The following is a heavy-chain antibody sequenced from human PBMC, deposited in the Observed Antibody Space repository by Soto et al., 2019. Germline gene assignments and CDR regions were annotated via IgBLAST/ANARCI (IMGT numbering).Heavy chain of an antibody. D-gene: IGHD1-20*01. V-gene: IGHV1-69*06. CDR3: ARERPITSQNIVGGYYYYGMDV. J-gene: IGHJ6*02. Sequence: GPPVKVSCKASGGTFSSYAISWVRQAPGRGLEWMGGIIPIFGTANYAQKFQGRVTITADKSTSTAYMELSSLRSEDTAVYYCARERPITSQNIVGGYYYYGMDVWGQGTTVTVS. CDR1: GGTFSSYA. CDR2: IIPIFGTA.